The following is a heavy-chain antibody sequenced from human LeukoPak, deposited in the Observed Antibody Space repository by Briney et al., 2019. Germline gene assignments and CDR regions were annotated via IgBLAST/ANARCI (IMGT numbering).Heavy chain of an antibody. CDR2: IKQDGSEK. V-gene: IGHV3-7*01. Sequence: PGGSLRLSCAASGFTFSSYWMSWVRQAPGKGLEWVANIKQDGSEKYYVDSVKGRFTISRDNAKNSLYLQMNSLRAEDTAVYYCARERQWRLYDAFDIWGQGTMVTVSS. CDR3: ARERQWRLYDAFDI. J-gene: IGHJ3*02. CDR1: GFTFSSYW. D-gene: IGHD6-19*01.